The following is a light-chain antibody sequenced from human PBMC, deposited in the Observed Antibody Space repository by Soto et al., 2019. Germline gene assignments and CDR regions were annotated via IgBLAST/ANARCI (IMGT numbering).Light chain of an antibody. CDR3: AVWDDSLNGLL. CDR1: SSNIGTYT. Sequence: QSVLTQPPSASGTPGQRVTISCSGSSSNIGTYTVNWYQQLPGTAPKLLNYSNNQRPSGVPGRFSGSKSGTSASLAISGLQSEDEADYYCAVWDDSLNGLLFGGGTKLTVL. V-gene: IGLV1-44*01. CDR2: SNN. J-gene: IGLJ3*02.